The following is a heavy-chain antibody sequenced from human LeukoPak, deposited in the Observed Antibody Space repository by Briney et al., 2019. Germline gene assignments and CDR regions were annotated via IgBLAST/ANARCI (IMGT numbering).Heavy chain of an antibody. J-gene: IGHJ5*02. D-gene: IGHD3-22*01. V-gene: IGHV1-18*01. CDR3: ARVSPYYYDSSGYYFARWFDP. CDR2: ISAYNGNT. CDR1: GYTFTSYG. Sequence: ASVTVSCKASGYTFTSYGISWVRQAPGQGLDWMGWISAYNGNTNYAQKLQGRVTMTTYTSTSTAYMELRSLRSDDTAVYYWARVSPYYYDSSGYYFARWFDPWGQGTLVTVSS.